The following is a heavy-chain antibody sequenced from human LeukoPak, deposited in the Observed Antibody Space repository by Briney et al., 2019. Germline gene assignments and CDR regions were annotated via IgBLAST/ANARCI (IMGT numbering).Heavy chain of an antibody. D-gene: IGHD5-24*01. CDR1: GHSLSELS. CDR3: ARDLGMATIEGNYYYYGMDV. Sequence: ASVKVSCKVSGHSLSELSFHWVRQAPGQGLEWMGWISAYNGNTNYAQKLQGRVTMTTDTSTSTAYMELRSLRSDDTAVYYCARDLGMATIEGNYYYYGMDVWGQGTTVTVSS. J-gene: IGHJ6*02. CDR2: ISAYNGNT. V-gene: IGHV1-18*01.